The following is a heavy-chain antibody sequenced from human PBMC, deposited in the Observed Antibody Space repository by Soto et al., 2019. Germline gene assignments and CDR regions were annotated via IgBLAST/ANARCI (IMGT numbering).Heavy chain of an antibody. CDR2: IYYSGST. D-gene: IGHD1-7*01. V-gene: IGHV4-39*01. J-gene: IGHJ6*02. CDR1: GGSISSSSYY. Sequence: SETLSLTCTVSGGSISSSSYYWGWIRQPPGKGLEWIGSIYYSGSTYYNPSLKSRVTISVDTSKNQFSLKLSSVTAADTAVYYCARQPELTLPIYGMDVWGQGTTVTVSS. CDR3: ARQPELTLPIYGMDV.